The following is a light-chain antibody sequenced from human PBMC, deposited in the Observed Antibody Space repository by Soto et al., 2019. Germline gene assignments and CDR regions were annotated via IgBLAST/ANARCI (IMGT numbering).Light chain of an antibody. CDR3: QQSYRSPLN. CDR1: QNISHF. J-gene: IGKJ3*01. V-gene: IGKV1-39*01. CDR2: GTS. Sequence: DIQMTQSPLSLSASVGESVTITCRASQNISHFLNWYQQKPGKHPRLLIFGTSNLQSGVPSRFRGSRSETDFSLTISGLKPEDFSTYICQQSYRSPLNFGPGTRVA.